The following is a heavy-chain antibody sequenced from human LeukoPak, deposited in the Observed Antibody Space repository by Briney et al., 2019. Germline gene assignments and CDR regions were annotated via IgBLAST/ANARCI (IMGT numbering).Heavy chain of an antibody. CDR2: IKQDGSEK. CDR3: ARLYGDSTHDFDY. D-gene: IGHD4-17*01. CDR1: GFTFSSYW. Sequence: GGSLRLSCAASGFTFSSYWMSWVRQAPGKGLEWVANIKQDGSEKYYVDSVKGRFTISRDNAKSSLWLQMNSLRAEDTAVYYCARLYGDSTHDFDYWGQGTLVTVSS. J-gene: IGHJ4*02. V-gene: IGHV3-7*01.